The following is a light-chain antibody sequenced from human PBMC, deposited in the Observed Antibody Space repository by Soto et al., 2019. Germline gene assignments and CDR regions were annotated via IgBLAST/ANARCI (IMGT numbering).Light chain of an antibody. CDR1: SSNIGSNT. CDR3: ATWDDSLKGWV. Sequence: QSVLTQPSSASGTPGQRVTISCSGSSSNIGSNTVNWYQQLPGTAPKLLIYSNNQRPSGVPDRFSGSKSGTSASLAISGLQSEDEAEYYCATWDDSLKGWVFGGGTKLTVL. CDR2: SNN. V-gene: IGLV1-44*01. J-gene: IGLJ3*02.